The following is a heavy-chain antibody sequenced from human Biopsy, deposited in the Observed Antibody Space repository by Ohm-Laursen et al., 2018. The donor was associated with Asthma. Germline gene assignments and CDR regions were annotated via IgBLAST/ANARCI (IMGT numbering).Heavy chain of an antibody. J-gene: IGHJ4*02. V-gene: IGHV3-53*01. D-gene: IGHD6-19*01. Sequence: SLRLSCTAPGFTVSRDHMFWVRQAPGEGLEWVSVIYSGGTPHTADSVRGRFTISRDFSKNTLHLQMHSLRVEDTAVYYCARGDSSGWSHYYFDYWGQGTLVTVSS. CDR2: IYSGGTP. CDR1: GFTVSRDH. CDR3: ARGDSSGWSHYYFDY.